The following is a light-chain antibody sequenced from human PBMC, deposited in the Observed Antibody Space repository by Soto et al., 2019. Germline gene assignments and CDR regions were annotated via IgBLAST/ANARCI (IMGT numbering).Light chain of an antibody. Sequence: DIQMTQSPSSVSASVGDTVTITCRASQAVSTWLAWYQQKPGGAPKLLIYAASTLQSGVPSRFSGSGSGTDFTLTIRSLQPEDFATYYCQQGARFPRTFGGGTKVDIK. V-gene: IGKV1-12*01. CDR1: QAVSTW. J-gene: IGKJ4*01. CDR3: QQGARFPRT. CDR2: AAS.